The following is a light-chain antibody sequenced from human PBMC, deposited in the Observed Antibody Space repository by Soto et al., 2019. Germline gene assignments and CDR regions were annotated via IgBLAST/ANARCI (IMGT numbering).Light chain of an antibody. J-gene: IGKJ1*01. CDR2: GAS. Sequence: DNVLTQSPGSLSLSPGEGATLSCRASRTLRTSYLAWYQQKPGLAPRLLIFGASHRATGVPDRFSGSGSGPDFTLTIHRVEPEDFAVYYCQQYATSPPTFGQGARVEIK. CDR1: RTLRTSY. CDR3: QQYATSPPT. V-gene: IGKV3-20*01.